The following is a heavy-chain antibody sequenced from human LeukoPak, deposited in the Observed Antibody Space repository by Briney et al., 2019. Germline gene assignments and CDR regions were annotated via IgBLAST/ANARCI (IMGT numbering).Heavy chain of an antibody. CDR3: ARRAGAYSHPYDY. CDR1: GGSISSYY. Sequence: SETLSLTCTVSGGSISSYYWSWIRHPPGKGLEWIGYIYYSGSTNYNPSLKSRVTISVDTSKNQFSLKLSSVTAADTAVYYCARRAGAYSHPYDYWGQGTLVTVSS. J-gene: IGHJ4*02. CDR2: IYYSGST. V-gene: IGHV4-59*01. D-gene: IGHD4/OR15-4a*01.